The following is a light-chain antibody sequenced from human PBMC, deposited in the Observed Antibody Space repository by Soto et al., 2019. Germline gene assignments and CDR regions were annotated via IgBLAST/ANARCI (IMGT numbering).Light chain of an antibody. Sequence: QSVLTQPPSVSAAPGQKVTISCSGSSSNIGKNYVSWYQLLPGTAPKLLIYDNNKRPSGIPDRFSGSKSGTSATLGITGLQTGDEADYYCGTWDSSLSAVVFGGGTKLTVL. CDR3: GTWDSSLSAVV. V-gene: IGLV1-51*01. CDR2: DNN. J-gene: IGLJ2*01. CDR1: SSNIGKNY.